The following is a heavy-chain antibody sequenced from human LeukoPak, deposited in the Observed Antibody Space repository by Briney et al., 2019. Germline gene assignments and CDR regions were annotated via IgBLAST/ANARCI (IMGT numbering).Heavy chain of an antibody. CDR1: GGSFSGYY. D-gene: IGHD3-3*01. CDR3: ARGRRDITIFGVVIIRENWFDP. CDR2: INHSGIT. V-gene: IGHV4-34*01. Sequence: PSETLSLTCAVYGGSFSGYYWSWIRQPPGKGLEWIGEINHSGITNYNPSLKSRVTLSVDTSKNPFSLKLSSVTAADTAVYYCARGRRDITIFGVVIIRENWFDPWGQGTLVTVSS. J-gene: IGHJ5*02.